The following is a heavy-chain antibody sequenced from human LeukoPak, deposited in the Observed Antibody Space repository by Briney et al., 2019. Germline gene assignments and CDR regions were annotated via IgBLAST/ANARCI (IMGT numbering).Heavy chain of an antibody. Sequence: ASVKVSCKASGGTFSSYAISWVRQAPGQGLEWMGGIIPNFGTANYAQKFQGRVTITTDESTSTAYMELSSLRSEDTAVYYCARARSYGFWFDPWGQGTLVTVSS. CDR2: IIPNFGTA. V-gene: IGHV1-69*05. CDR3: ARARSYGFWFDP. CDR1: GGTFSSYA. D-gene: IGHD5-18*01. J-gene: IGHJ5*02.